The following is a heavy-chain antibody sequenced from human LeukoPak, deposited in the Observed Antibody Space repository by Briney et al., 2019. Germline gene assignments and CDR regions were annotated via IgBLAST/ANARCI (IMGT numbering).Heavy chain of an antibody. CDR2: IKQDGTQN. D-gene: IGHD3-16*01. CDR1: GFTFSSYW. CDR3: ARTQRGGAVDY. Sequence: GGSLRLSCVASGFTFSSYWMSWVRQAPGKGLEWVANIKQDGTQNYYVDSVKGRFTISRDNAKNSLYLQMNSLRAEDTAVYYCARTQRGGAVDYWGQGTLVTVSS. V-gene: IGHV3-7*04. J-gene: IGHJ4*02.